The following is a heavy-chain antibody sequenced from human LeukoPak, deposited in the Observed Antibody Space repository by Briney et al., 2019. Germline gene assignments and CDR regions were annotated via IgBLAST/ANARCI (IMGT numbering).Heavy chain of an antibody. D-gene: IGHD3-22*01. CDR2: IYYSGST. Sequence: SETLSLTCAVYGGSFSGYYWSWIRQPPGKGLEWIGYIYYSGSTNYNPSLKSRVTISVDTPKNQFSLKLSSVTAADTAVYYCASWSSGYYPYWGQGTLVTVSS. V-gene: IGHV4-59*01. J-gene: IGHJ4*02. CDR3: ASWSSGYYPY. CDR1: GGSFSGYY.